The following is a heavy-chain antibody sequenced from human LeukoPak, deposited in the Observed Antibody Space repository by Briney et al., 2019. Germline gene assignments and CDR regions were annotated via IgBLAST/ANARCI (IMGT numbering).Heavy chain of an antibody. CDR2: ISWNSGSI. CDR1: RFTFDDYA. V-gene: IGHV3-9*01. J-gene: IGHJ4*02. D-gene: IGHD3-22*01. Sequence: PGRSLRLSCAASRFTFDDYAMHWVRQAPGKGLEWVSGISWNSGSIGYADSVKGRFIISRDNAKNSLYLQMNSLRAEDTALYYCAKDRGYDSSGWTNDYWGQGTLVTVSS. CDR3: AKDRGYDSSGWTNDY.